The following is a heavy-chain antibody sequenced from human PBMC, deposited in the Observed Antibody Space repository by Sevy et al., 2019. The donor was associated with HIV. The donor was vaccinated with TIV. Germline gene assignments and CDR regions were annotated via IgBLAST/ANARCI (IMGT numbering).Heavy chain of an antibody. CDR2: FDPEDGET. CDR1: GYTLTELS. Sequence: ASVKVSCKVSGYTLTELSMHWVRQAPGKGLEWMGGFDPEDGETIYAQKFQGRVTMTEDTSTDTAYMELSSLRSEDTAVYYCATASQYSGCPGHFDYWGQGTLVTVSS. J-gene: IGHJ4*02. D-gene: IGHD1-26*01. V-gene: IGHV1-24*01. CDR3: ATASQYSGCPGHFDY.